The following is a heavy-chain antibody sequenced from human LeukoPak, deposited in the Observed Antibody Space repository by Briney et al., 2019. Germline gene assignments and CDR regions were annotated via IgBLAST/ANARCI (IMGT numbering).Heavy chain of an antibody. CDR2: IYYSGST. CDR3: ARDGYCSGGSCYHVLDY. V-gene: IGHV4-59*01. CDR1: GGSISSYY. J-gene: IGHJ4*02. D-gene: IGHD2-15*01. Sequence: SETLSLTCTVSGGSISSYYWSWIRQPPGKGLEWIGYIYYSGSTNYNPSLKSRVTISVDTSKNQFSLKLSSVTAADTAVYYWARDGYCSGGSCYHVLDYWGQGTLVTVPS.